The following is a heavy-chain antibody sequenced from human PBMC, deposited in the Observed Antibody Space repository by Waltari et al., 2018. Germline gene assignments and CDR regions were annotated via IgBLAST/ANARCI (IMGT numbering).Heavy chain of an antibody. V-gene: IGHV3-21*01. J-gene: IGHJ4*02. D-gene: IGHD2-2*02. Sequence: EVQLVESGGGLVKPGGSLRLSCAASGFTFSSYSMNWVRQAPGKGWEWVVSISSSSSYKYYANSVKGRFTISRDNAKNSLYLQMNSLRAEDTAVYYCARDPPQYCSSTSCYNYWGQGTLVTVSS. CDR3: ARDPPQYCSSTSCYNY. CDR1: GFTFSSYS. CDR2: ISSSSSYK.